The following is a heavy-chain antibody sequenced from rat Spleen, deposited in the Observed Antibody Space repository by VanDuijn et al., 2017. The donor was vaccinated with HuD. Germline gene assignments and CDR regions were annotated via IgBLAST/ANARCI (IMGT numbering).Heavy chain of an antibody. D-gene: IGHD1-4*01. CDR2: ISNIDDT. CDR1: GFTFSDYG. CDR3: SPLPDYNLDH. Sequence: EVQLVESGGGLVQPGRSLKLSCAASGFTFSDYGLAWVRQAPGKGLEWVASISNIDDTYYSDSVKGRFSISRDNAKSTLYLQMNSLRSEDTATYYCSPLPDYNLDHWGQGVMVTASS. V-gene: IGHV5-29*01. J-gene: IGHJ2*01.